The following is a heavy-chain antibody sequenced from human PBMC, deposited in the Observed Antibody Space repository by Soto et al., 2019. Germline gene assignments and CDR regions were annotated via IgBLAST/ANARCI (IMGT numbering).Heavy chain of an antibody. CDR2: IKSKTDGGTT. V-gene: IGHV3-15*01. Sequence: GSSLRLSFAASGFTFGNAWMSWVRQAPGKWLEWGGRIKSKTDGGTTDYAAPVKGRFTISRDDSKNTPYLQMNSLKTEHTAVYYCTTDDPINRYWGRGTLVTVSS. J-gene: IGHJ4*02. CDR3: TTDDPINRY. CDR1: GFTFGNAW.